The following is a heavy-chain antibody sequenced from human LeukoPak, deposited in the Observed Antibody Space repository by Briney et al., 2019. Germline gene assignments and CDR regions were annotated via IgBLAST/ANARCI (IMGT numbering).Heavy chain of an antibody. D-gene: IGHD2-15*01. CDR2: FYYSGSD. J-gene: IGHJ4*02. CDR3: VRGYCSGATCYHFDY. CDR1: GASITSHY. V-gene: IGHV4-59*11. Sequence: NSSETLSLTCTVSGASITSHYWNWIRQPPGKGLEWIGYFYYSGSDNYNPSLKSRITISVDTSKNQFSLKLSSVTAADTAVYYCVRGYCSGATCYHFDYWGQGTLVTVSS.